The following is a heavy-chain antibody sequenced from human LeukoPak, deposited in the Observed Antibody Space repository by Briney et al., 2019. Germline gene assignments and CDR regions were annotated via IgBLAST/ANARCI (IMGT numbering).Heavy chain of an antibody. CDR2: IYYSGST. CDR1: GGSISSSSYY. J-gene: IGHJ4*02. CDR3: ARLTQTVDSSSWYWWSESYFEY. V-gene: IGHV4-39*07. D-gene: IGHD6-13*01. Sequence: PSETLSLTCRVSGGSISSSSYYWGWIRQPPGKGLEWIASIYYSGSTFYNPSLESRVTISLDTSKNQFSLKLTSVTAADTAVYYCARLTQTVDSSSWYWWSESYFEYWGQGTLVTVSS.